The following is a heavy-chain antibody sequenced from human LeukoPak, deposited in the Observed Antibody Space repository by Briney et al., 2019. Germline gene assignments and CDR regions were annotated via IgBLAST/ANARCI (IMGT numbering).Heavy chain of an antibody. J-gene: IGHJ4*02. Sequence: PGGSLRLSCAASGFTFSSYAMSGVRQAPGKGLERVSAISGSGGSIYYADSVKGRFTISRDNSKNTLYLQMNSLRAEDTAVYYCAKDLSRYSYGSGDFWGQGTLVTVSS. V-gene: IGHV3-23*01. CDR1: GFTFSSYA. CDR2: ISGSGGSI. D-gene: IGHD5-18*01. CDR3: AKDLSRYSYGSGDF.